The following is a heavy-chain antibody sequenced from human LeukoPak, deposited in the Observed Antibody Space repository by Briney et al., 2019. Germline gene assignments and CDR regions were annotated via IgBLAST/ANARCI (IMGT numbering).Heavy chain of an antibody. CDR1: GGSISSHY. D-gene: IGHD3-16*01. V-gene: IGHV4-59*11. CDR2: INYSGST. Sequence: SETLSLTCTVSGGSISSHYWSWIRQPPGKGLEWIGYINYSGSTNYNPSLKSRVTISVDTSKNQFSLKLRSVTAADTAVYYCARGDDYVPFDYWGQGTLVTVSS. J-gene: IGHJ4*02. CDR3: ARGDDYVPFDY.